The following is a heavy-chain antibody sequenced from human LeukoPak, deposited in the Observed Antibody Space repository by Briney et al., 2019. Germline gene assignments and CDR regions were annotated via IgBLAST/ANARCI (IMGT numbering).Heavy chain of an antibody. J-gene: IGHJ4*02. Sequence: GGSLRLSCGASGFTFSNYWMNWVRQAPGKGLEWVANIKHDGSEKYYVDSVKGRFTISRDNAKNSLYVQMNSLRAEDTAVYYCARFPPYYYGSGSYYFDYWGQGTLVTVSS. CDR1: GFTFSNYW. D-gene: IGHD3-10*01. V-gene: IGHV3-7*03. CDR2: IKHDGSEK. CDR3: ARFPPYYYGSGSYYFDY.